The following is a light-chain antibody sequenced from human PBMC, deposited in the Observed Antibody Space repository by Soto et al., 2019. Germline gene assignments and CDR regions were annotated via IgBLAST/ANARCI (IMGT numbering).Light chain of an antibody. CDR3: QQYGNSPST. J-gene: IGKJ1*01. CDR1: QSVSSSY. CDR2: GAS. V-gene: IGKV3-20*01. Sequence: EIVLTQSPGTLSLSPGERATLSCRASQSVSSSYLAWYQQKPGQAPRLLIYGASSRATGIPDRFSGSGSGTDFTLTISRLEPEDLAVYYCQQYGNSPSTFGQGTKVEIK.